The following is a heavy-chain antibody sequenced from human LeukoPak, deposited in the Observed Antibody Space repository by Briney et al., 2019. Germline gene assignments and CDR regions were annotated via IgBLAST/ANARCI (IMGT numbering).Heavy chain of an antibody. D-gene: IGHD1-26*01. CDR1: GFNFNDYA. CDR3: ATRREREPFHY. V-gene: IGHV3-9*01. Sequence: PGTSLRLSCAASGFNFNDYAMHWIRLVPRKGLEWLSGISWNSVIMTYADSVKGRFTISRDNARNSLFLQMNSLRDEDTALYYCATRREREPFHYWGQGTLVTVSS. CDR2: ISWNSVIM. J-gene: IGHJ4*02.